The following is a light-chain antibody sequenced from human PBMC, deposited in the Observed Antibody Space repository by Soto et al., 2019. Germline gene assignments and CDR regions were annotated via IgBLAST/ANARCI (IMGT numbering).Light chain of an antibody. V-gene: IGKV1-5*01. J-gene: IGKJ3*01. CDR3: QKYNSAPLT. CDR1: QTISIW. Sequence: DIQMTQSPSTLSASVGDRVTITCRARQTISIWLAWYQQKPGKAPKLLIYDASILESGVPSRFSGSGSGTEFTLTISSLQPEDVATYYCQKYNSAPLTFGPGTKVDIK. CDR2: DAS.